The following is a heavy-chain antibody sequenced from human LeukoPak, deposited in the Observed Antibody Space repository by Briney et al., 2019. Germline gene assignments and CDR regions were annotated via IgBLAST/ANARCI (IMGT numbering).Heavy chain of an antibody. Sequence: GGSLRLSCAASGFTFRRYVMSWVRQAPGKGLEWVSGISGSGNSTYFADSVKGRFTISRDNSKNTLYLQMNSLRAEDTAVFYCARGPYCSGGTCYSLGEFDPWGQGTLVTVSS. J-gene: IGHJ5*02. CDR2: ISGSGNST. D-gene: IGHD2-15*01. CDR3: ARGPYCSGGTCYSLGEFDP. V-gene: IGHV3-23*01. CDR1: GFTFRRYV.